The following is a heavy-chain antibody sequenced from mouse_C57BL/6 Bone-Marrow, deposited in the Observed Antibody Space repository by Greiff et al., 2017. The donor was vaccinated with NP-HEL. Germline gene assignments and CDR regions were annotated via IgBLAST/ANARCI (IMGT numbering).Heavy chain of an antibody. J-gene: IGHJ3*01. CDR1: GFTFSDYG. Sequence: EVKLMESGGGLVKPGGSLKLSCAASGFTFSDYGMHWVRQAPEKGLEWVAYISSGSSTIYYADTVKGRFTLSRDNAKNTAFLQMTSLRSEDTAMYYCARPPWFAYWGQGTLVTVSA. CDR3: ARPPWFAY. CDR2: ISSGSSTI. V-gene: IGHV5-17*01.